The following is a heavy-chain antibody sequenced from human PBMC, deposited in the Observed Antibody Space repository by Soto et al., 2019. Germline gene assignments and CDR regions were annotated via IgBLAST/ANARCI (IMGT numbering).Heavy chain of an antibody. CDR1: GFTFSIHA. D-gene: IGHD1-7*01. CDR3: ARGVGELRGYYYYYGMDV. V-gene: IGHV3-30-3*01. J-gene: IGHJ6*02. Sequence: GGSLRLSCSASGFTFSIHAMHWVRQAPGKGLEWVAVISYDGSNKYYADSVKGRFTISRDNSKNTLYLQMNSLRAEDTAVYYCARGVGELRGYYYYYGMDVCGQGTTVTVSS. CDR2: ISYDGSNK.